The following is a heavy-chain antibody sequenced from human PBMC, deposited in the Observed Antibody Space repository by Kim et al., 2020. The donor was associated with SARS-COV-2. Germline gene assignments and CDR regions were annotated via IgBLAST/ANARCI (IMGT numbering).Heavy chain of an antibody. V-gene: IGHV3-30*18. J-gene: IGHJ2*01. CDR1: GFTFSRYG. CDR3: TKEAQEILMAYWYFYV. Sequence: GGSLRLSCAASGFTFSRYGMHWVRQAPGRVGEWGEVISYDGSVQYYADSVKGRLIISRDNSKNMLYLQLNSLRPEDAAVYYCTKEAQEILMAYWYFYVWGRGTLVTVSS. D-gene: IGHD2-8*01. CDR2: ISYDGSVQ.